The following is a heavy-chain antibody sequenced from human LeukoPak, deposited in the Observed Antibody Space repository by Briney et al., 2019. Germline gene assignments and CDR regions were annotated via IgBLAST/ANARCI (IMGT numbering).Heavy chain of an antibody. J-gene: IGHJ1*01. Sequence: SVKVSCKASGGTFSSYAISWVRQAPGQGLEWMGGIIPIFGTANYAQKFQGRVTITVDESTSTAYMELSSLRSEDTAVYYCAREYVVPAAIGIPAEYFQHWGQGTLVTVSS. D-gene: IGHD2-2*01. CDR3: AREYVVPAAIGIPAEYFQH. CDR1: GGTFSSYA. CDR2: IIPIFGTA. V-gene: IGHV1-69*13.